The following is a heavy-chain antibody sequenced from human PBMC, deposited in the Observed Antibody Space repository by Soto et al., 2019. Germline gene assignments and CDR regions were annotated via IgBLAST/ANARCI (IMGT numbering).Heavy chain of an antibody. CDR3: SRTSITVGFGMDV. CDR2: ISSGSNNI. CDR1: GFTFNTYS. J-gene: IGHJ6*02. Sequence: EMQLVESGGGLVKPGGSLRLSCSASGFTFNTYSLNWVGQAQGKGLEWVSSISSGSNNIYYRDSVKGRFTISRDNGKTSLFLQMNSLRVEDTAIYYCSRTSITVGFGMDVWGQGTTVTVSS. D-gene: IGHD4-4*01. V-gene: IGHV3-21*01.